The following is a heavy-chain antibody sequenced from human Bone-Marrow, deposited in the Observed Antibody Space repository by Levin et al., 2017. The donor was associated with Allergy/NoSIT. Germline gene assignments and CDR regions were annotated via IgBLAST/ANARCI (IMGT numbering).Heavy chain of an antibody. Sequence: LSLTCAASGFTFSSYAMSWVRQAPGKGLEWVSGIRGSGVGTYYADSVKGRFTISRDNSKNTLYLQMKILRAEDTAVYYCAKDISSSWSTGDLDYWGQGTQVTVSS. D-gene: IGHD6-6*01. CDR2: IRGSGVGT. CDR1: GFTFSSYA. CDR3: AKDISSSWSTGDLDY. V-gene: IGHV3-23*01. J-gene: IGHJ4*02.